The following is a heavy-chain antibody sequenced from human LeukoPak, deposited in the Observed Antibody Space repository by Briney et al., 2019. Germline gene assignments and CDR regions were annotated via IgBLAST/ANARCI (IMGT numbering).Heavy chain of an antibody. Sequence: ASVKVSCKASGYTFTNYGISWVRQAPGQGLEWMGWINPNSGGTNYAQKFQGRVTMTRDTSISTAYMELSRLRSDDTAVYYCARDRTRITMVRGVISYWFDPWGQGTLVTVSS. CDR1: GYTFTNYG. CDR2: INPNSGGT. CDR3: ARDRTRITMVRGVISYWFDP. V-gene: IGHV1-2*02. D-gene: IGHD3-10*01. J-gene: IGHJ5*02.